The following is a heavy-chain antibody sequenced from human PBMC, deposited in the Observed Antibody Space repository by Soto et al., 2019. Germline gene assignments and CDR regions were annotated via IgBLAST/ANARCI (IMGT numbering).Heavy chain of an antibody. CDR2: INPNSGGT. Sequence: ASVKVSCKASGYTFTGYYMHWVRQAPGQGLEWMGWINPNSGGTNYAQKFQGWVTMTRDTSISTAYMELSRLRSDDTAVYYCARGGIIAVAGNYYYYGMDVWGQGTTVNVSS. D-gene: IGHD6-19*01. V-gene: IGHV1-2*04. CDR1: GYTFTGYY. CDR3: ARGGIIAVAGNYYYYGMDV. J-gene: IGHJ6*02.